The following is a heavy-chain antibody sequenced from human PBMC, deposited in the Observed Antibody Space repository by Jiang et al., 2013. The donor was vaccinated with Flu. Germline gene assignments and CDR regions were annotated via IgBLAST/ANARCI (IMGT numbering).Heavy chain of an antibody. CDR3: ARALVSGFYYVHAFDI. V-gene: IGHV3-11*01. CDR1: GFTFSDYY. D-gene: IGHD3-22*01. CDR2: ISGSGSAI. J-gene: IGHJ3*02. Sequence: VQLLESGGGLVKPGGSLRLSCAASGFTFSDYYMTWIRQAPGKGLEWVSYISGSGSAIYYADSVKGRFTISRDNAKNSLYLQMNSLRAEDTAVYYCARALVSGFYYVHAFDIWGQGTMLTVSS.